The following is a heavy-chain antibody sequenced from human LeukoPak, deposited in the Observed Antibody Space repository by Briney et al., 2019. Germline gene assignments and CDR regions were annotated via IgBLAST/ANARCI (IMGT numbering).Heavy chain of an antibody. CDR1: GFTIGTAW. CDR2: IKSEGEGATT. CDR3: IAHFPYFYGFDV. V-gene: IGHV3-15*01. D-gene: IGHD3-3*02. Sequence: GGSLRLSCVSSGFTIGTAWMSWVRQAPGKGLEWLGHIKSEGEGATTDYAAPAKGRFAISRDDSKNMIYLQMSSLRIDDTAIYYCIAHFPYFYGFDVWGKGTTVTVSS. J-gene: IGHJ6*04.